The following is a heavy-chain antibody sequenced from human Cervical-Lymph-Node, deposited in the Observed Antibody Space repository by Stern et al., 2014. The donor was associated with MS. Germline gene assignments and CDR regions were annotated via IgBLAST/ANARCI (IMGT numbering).Heavy chain of an antibody. CDR2: LNNDGSST. CDR1: GFTFSNYW. Sequence: EVQLEESGGGLVQPGGSLRLSCAASGFTFSNYWMHWVRQAPGKGLVWVSRLNNDGSSTNYADSVRGRFTISRDNAKNTLYLQMNSLRAEDTAVYYCARDYNLDVWGQGTTVTVSS. D-gene: IGHD1-14*01. CDR3: ARDYNLDV. J-gene: IGHJ6*02. V-gene: IGHV3-74*01.